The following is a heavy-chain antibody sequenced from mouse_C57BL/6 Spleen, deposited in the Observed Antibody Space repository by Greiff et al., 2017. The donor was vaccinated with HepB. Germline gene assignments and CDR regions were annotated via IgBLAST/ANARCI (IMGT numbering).Heavy chain of an antibody. Sequence: EVQLVESGPGLVKPSQSLSLTCSVTGYSITSGYYWNWIRQFPGNKLEWMGYISYDGSNNYNPSLKNRISITRDTSKNQFFLKLNSVTTEDTATYYCARRDYYGSSVDYWGQGTTLTVSS. CDR1: GYSITSGYY. J-gene: IGHJ2*01. D-gene: IGHD1-1*01. CDR3: ARRDYYGSSVDY. V-gene: IGHV3-6*01. CDR2: ISYDGSN.